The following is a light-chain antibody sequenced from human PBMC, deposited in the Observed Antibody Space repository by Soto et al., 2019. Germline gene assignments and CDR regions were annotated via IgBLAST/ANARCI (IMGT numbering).Light chain of an antibody. V-gene: IGKV1-33*01. J-gene: IGKJ5*01. Sequence: DIQVTQSPSSLSASVGDRVTITCQASHDISHFLNWYQQKPGKAPKLLIYDASNLQPGVPSRFSGSGSGTDFTFTISSLQPEDIATYYCQQYDNLHITFGQGTRLEMK. CDR2: DAS. CDR1: HDISHF. CDR3: QQYDNLHIT.